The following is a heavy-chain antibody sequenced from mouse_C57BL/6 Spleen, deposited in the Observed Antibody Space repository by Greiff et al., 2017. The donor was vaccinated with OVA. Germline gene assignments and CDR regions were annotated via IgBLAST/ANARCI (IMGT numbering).Heavy chain of an antibody. Sequence: EVQLVESGGGLVQPGGSLKLSCAASGFTFSDYYMYWVRQTPEKRLEWVAYISNGGGSTYYPDTVKGRFTISRDNAKNTLYLQMSRLKSEDTAMYYGARLWDSYYYAMDYWGQGTSVTVSS. V-gene: IGHV5-12*01. CDR1: GFTFSDYY. D-gene: IGHD4-1*01. J-gene: IGHJ4*01. CDR2: ISNGGGST. CDR3: ARLWDSYYYAMDY.